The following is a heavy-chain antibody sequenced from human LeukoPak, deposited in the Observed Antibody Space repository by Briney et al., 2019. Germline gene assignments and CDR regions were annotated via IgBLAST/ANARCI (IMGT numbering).Heavy chain of an antibody. D-gene: IGHD3-3*01. V-gene: IGHV3-33*01. CDR1: GFTFSSYG. CDR2: IWYDGSNK. J-gene: IGHJ4*02. CDR3: ARVHHGFLEWLYFDY. Sequence: PGRSLRLSCAASGFTFSSYGMHWVRQAPGKGLEWVAVIWYDGSNKYYADSVKGRFTISRDNSKNTLYLQMNSLRAEDTAVYYCARVHHGFLEWLYFDYWGQGTLVTVSS.